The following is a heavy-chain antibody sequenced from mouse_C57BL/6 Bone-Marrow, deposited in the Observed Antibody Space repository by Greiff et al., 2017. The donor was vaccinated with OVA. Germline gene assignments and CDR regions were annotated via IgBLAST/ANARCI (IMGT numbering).Heavy chain of an antibody. Sequence: EVQGVESGGGLVKPGGSLKLSCAASGFTFSSYAMSWVRQTPEKRLEWVATISDGGSYTYYPDNVKGRFTISRDNAKNNLYLQMSHLKSEDTAMDYCARDLGTFWYFDVWGTGTTVTVSS. CDR3: ARDLGTFWYFDV. V-gene: IGHV5-4*01. J-gene: IGHJ1*03. CDR2: ISDGGSYT. D-gene: IGHD4-1*01. CDR1: GFTFSSYA.